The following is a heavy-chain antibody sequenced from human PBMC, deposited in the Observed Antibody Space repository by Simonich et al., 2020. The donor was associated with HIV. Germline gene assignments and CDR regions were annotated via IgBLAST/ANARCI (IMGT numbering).Heavy chain of an antibody. J-gene: IGHJ4*02. CDR1: GGSFSGYY. V-gene: IGHV4-34*01. CDR3: ARYTGMAGFDY. D-gene: IGHD5-18*01. CDR2: NKHSGRP. Sequence: QVQLQQWGAVLLKPSETLSLTCAVSGGSFSGYYWSWIRQPPGNGLAWIGENKHSGRPNYFPSRKMRVHISVTTSKNQFSLKLSSVTATDTAVYYCARYTGMAGFDYWGQGTLVTVSS.